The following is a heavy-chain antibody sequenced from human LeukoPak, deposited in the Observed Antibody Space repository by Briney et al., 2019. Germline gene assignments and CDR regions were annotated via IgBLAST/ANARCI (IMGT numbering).Heavy chain of an antibody. V-gene: IGHV3-23*01. CDR2: ISNNGGYT. Sequence: GGSLRLSCAASGFTFSSSAMSWDRQAPGKGLEWVSAISNNGGYTYYADSVQGRFTISRDNSKSTLCLQMNSLRAEDTAVYYCAKQLGYCSDGSCYFPYWGQGTLVTVSS. CDR1: GFTFSSSA. J-gene: IGHJ4*02. CDR3: AKQLGYCSDGSCYFPY. D-gene: IGHD2-15*01.